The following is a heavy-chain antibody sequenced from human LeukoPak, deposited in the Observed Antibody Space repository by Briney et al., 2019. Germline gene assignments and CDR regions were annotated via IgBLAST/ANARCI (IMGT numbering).Heavy chain of an antibody. J-gene: IGHJ4*02. D-gene: IGHD1-7*01. CDR2: INHSGST. CDR1: GGSFSGYY. Sequence: SETLSLTCAVYGGSFSGYYWSWIRQPPGKGLEWTGEINHSGSTNYNPSLKSRVTISVDTSKNQFSLKLSSVTAADTAVYYCARGRGWNYFFDYWGQGTLVTVSS. CDR3: ARGRGWNYFFDY. V-gene: IGHV4-34*01.